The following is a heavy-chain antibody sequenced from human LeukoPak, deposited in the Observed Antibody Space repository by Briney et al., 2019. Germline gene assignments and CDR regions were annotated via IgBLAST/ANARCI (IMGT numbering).Heavy chain of an antibody. Sequence: SETLSLTCAVYGGSFSGFYWSWIRQPPGKGLEWIGEINHRGSTNYNPSLKSRVTISVDTSKNQFSLKLSSVTAADTAVYYCVRGGGDPYYMDVWDNGTTVTVSS. V-gene: IGHV4-34*01. CDR3: VRGGGDPYYMDV. D-gene: IGHD2-21*02. J-gene: IGHJ6*03. CDR1: GGSFSGFY. CDR2: INHRGST.